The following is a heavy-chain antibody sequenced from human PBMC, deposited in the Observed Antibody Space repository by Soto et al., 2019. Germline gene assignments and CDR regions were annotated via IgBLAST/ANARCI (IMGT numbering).Heavy chain of an antibody. CDR1: GGTFSSYA. CDR2: IIAIFGTA. CDR3: AREGGSGNYRYYAMDV. V-gene: IGHV1-69*12. Sequence: QVQLVQSGAEVKKPGSSVKVSCKASGGTFSSYAISWVRQAPGQGLEWMGGIIAIFGTANYAQKIQGRVTIPEDESTSTAYMELSSLRSEDTAVYYCAREGGSGNYRYYAMDVWGQGTTVTVSS. J-gene: IGHJ6*02. D-gene: IGHD3-10*01.